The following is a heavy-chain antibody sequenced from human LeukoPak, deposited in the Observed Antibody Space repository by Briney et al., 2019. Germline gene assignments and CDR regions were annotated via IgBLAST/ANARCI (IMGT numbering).Heavy chain of an antibody. CDR1: GGSFSGYY. D-gene: IGHD6-19*01. Sequence: SETLSLTCAVYGGSFSGYYWRWIRQPPGKGLEWVGEINYSGSTNYNPSLKSRVTISIDTSKNQFSLKLSSVTAADTAVYYCARDVRSRWLVPRGFDYWGQGTLVTVSS. J-gene: IGHJ4*02. V-gene: IGHV4-34*01. CDR2: INYSGST. CDR3: ARDVRSRWLVPRGFDY.